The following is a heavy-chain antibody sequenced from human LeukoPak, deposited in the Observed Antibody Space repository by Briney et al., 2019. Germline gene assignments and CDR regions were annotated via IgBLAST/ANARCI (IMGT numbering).Heavy chain of an antibody. CDR3: ARVLPNYYDSSGGDVADAFDI. CDR2: MNPNSGNT. J-gene: IGHJ3*02. D-gene: IGHD3-22*01. CDR1: GYTFTSYD. Sequence: GASVKVSCKASGYTFTSYDINWVRQATGQGLEWIGWMNPNSGNTGYAQKFQGRVTMTRNTSISTAYMELSRLRSDDTAVYYCARVLPNYYDSSGGDVADAFDIRGQGTMVTVSS. V-gene: IGHV1-8*01.